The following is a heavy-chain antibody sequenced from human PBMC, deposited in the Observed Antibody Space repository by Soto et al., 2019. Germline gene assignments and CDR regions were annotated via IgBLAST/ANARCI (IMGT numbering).Heavy chain of an antibody. J-gene: IGHJ4*02. CDR2: MNPNSGNT. CDR3: ARGKTYCSGGSCTVGSDY. V-gene: IGHV1-8*01. Sequence: GASVKVSCKASGYTFTSYDINWVRQATGQGLEWMGWMNPNSGNTGYAQKFQGRVTMTRNTSISTAYMELSSLRSEDTAVYYCARGKTYCSGGSCTVGSDYWGQGTLVTVSS. CDR1: GYTFTSYD. D-gene: IGHD2-15*01.